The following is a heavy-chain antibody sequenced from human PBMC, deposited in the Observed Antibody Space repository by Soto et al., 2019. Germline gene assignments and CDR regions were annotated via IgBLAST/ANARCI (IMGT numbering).Heavy chain of an antibody. J-gene: IGHJ5*02. CDR3: STNYYDSSGYDTWFDP. CDR2: IRSKAYGGTT. Sequence: EVQLVESGGGLVKPGRSLRLSCTASGFTFGDYAMSWFRQAPGKGLEWVGFIRSKAYGGTTHYAASVKGRFTISRDDSKSIPYLQMNSLKTEDPAVYYCSTNYYDSSGYDTWFDPWGQGTLVSVSS. CDR1: GFTFGDYA. D-gene: IGHD3-22*01. V-gene: IGHV3-49*05.